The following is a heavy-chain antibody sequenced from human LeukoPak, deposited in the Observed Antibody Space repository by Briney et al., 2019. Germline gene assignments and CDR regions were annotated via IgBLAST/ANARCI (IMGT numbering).Heavy chain of an antibody. J-gene: IGHJ5*02. V-gene: IGHV1-8*03. CDR2: MNPNSGNT. Sequence: VASVTVSCKASGYTFTKYDINGVGQATGRGGEGMGWMNPNSGNTGYAQKYQGRVTITRNTSISTAYMELSSLRSEDTAVYYCAREYVGDIVVVVAGFDPWGQGTLVTVSS. CDR3: AREYVGDIVVVVAGFDP. D-gene: IGHD2-15*01. CDR1: GYTFTKYD.